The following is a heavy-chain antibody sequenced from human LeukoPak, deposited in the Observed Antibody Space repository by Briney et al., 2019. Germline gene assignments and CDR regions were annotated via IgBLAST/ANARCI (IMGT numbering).Heavy chain of an antibody. V-gene: IGHV4-61*02. CDR1: GGSISSGSYY. CDR3: ARESEMATIALDY. J-gene: IGHJ4*02. CDR2: IYTSGST. D-gene: IGHD5-24*01. Sequence: SETLSLTCTVSGGSISSGSYYWSWIRQPAGKGLEWIGRIYTSGSTNYNPSLKSRVTISVDTSKSQFSLKLSSVTAADTAVYYCARESEMATIALDYWGQGTLVTVSS.